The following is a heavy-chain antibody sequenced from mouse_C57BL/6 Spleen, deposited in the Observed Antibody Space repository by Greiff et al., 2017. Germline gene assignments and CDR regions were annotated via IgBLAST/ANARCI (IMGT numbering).Heavy chain of an antibody. V-gene: IGHV1-26*01. D-gene: IGHD2-4*01. CDR2: INPNNGGT. J-gene: IGHJ4*01. Sequence: EVQLQQSGPELVKPGASVKISCTASGYTFTDYYMHWVKQSHGTSLEWIGDINPNNGGTSYNQKFKGKATLTVDKSSSTAYMELRSLTSEASAVYYCARRGSYDYDADAMDYWCQGTSVTVSS. CDR3: ARRGSYDYDADAMDY. CDR1: GYTFTDYY.